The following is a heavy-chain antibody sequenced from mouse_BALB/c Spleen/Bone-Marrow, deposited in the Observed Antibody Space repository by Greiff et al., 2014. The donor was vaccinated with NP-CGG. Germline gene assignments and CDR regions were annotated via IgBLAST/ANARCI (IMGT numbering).Heavy chain of an antibody. CDR3: ARTYYDYDWFAY. D-gene: IGHD2-4*01. Sequence: VQLQQSGVEFVKPGASVKLSCKASGYTFTSYWMHWVKQRPGQGLEWIGEIGPSDSYTKYNQNFKGKATLTVDKSSSTAYMQLSSLTPEDSAVYYCARTYYDYDWFAYWGQGTLVTVSA. V-gene: IGHV1-69*02. J-gene: IGHJ3*01. CDR2: IGPSDSYT. CDR1: GYTFTSYW.